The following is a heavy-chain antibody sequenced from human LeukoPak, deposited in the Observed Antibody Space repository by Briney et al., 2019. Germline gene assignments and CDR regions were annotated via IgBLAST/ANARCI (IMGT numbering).Heavy chain of an antibody. CDR1: GFTVSSNY. CDR3: ARDPPSRYCSSTSCYEARMFDY. J-gene: IGHJ4*02. Sequence: GGSLRLSCAASGFTVSSNYMSWVRQAPGKGLEWVSIIYSGGSTFYADSVKGRFTISRDNSKNTLYLQMNSLRAEDTAVYYCARDPPSRYCSSTSCYEARMFDYWGQGTLVTVSS. V-gene: IGHV3-53*01. D-gene: IGHD2-2*01. CDR2: IYSGGST.